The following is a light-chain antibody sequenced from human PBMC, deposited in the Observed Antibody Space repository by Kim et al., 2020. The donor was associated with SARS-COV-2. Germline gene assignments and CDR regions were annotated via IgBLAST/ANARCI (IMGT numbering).Light chain of an antibody. J-gene: IGLJ1*01. CDR2: EVS. CDR1: SSDVGSYNL. CDR3: CSYAGSSTFYV. V-gene: IGLV2-23*02. Sequence: QSITISCTGTSSDVGSYNLVSWYQQHPGKAPKLMIYEVSKRPSGVSNRFSGSKSGNTAYLTISGLQAEDEADYYCCSYAGSSTFYVFGTGTKVTVL.